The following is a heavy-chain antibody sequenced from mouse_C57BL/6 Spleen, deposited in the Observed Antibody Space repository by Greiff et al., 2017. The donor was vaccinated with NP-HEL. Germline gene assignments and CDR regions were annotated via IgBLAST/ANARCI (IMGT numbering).Heavy chain of an antibody. D-gene: IGHD1-1*01. Sequence: EVQRVESGGGLVQPGGSLKLSCAASGFTFSDYYMYWVRQTPEKRLEWVAYISNGGGSTYYTETVKGRFTISSDNAKNTLYLQMGRLKSEDTAIDYCARHPHYYGSSYGYFDVWGTGTTVTVSS. CDR1: GFTFSDYY. V-gene: IGHV5-12*01. J-gene: IGHJ1*03. CDR2: ISNGGGST. CDR3: ARHPHYYGSSYGYFDV.